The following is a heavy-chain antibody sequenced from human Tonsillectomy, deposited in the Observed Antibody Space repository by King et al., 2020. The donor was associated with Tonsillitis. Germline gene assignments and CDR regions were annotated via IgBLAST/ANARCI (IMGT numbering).Heavy chain of an antibody. D-gene: IGHD1-26*01. J-gene: IGHJ4*02. V-gene: IGHV3-13*01. CDR1: GFTFTTYD. Sequence: VQLVESGGGLVQPGGSLRLSCAASGFTFTTYDMHWVRQAAGKGLEWVSGIGSAGDTYYPGSVKGRFTISRENAKNSLYLHMNSLRAGDTAVYYCAREFVGTSLFDYWGQGTLVTVSS. CDR3: AREFVGTSLFDY. CDR2: IGSAGDT.